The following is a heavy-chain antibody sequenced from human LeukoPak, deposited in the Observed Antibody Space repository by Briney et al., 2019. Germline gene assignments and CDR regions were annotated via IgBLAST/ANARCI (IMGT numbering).Heavy chain of an antibody. J-gene: IGHJ4*02. V-gene: IGHV4-4*02. CDR2: IYHSGRT. CDR1: GGSISDNW. Sequence: SSGTLSLTCAVSGGSISDNWWSRVRQPPGKGLEWIGEIYHSGRTNYNPSLKSRLTISVDKSKNQFSLKLNSITAADTAVYYCSREASSGYALGYWGQGTLVTVSS. D-gene: IGHD5-12*01. CDR3: SREASSGYALGY.